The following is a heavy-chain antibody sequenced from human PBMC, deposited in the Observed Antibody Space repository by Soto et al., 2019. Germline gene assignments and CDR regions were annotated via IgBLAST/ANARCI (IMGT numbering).Heavy chain of an antibody. V-gene: IGHV3-30-3*01. Sequence: GGSLILSCAASGFNFNYYPIHWVRQAPGKGLEWVALISYDGSHEYYADSVKGRFSLSRDNSKNTVYLQMTSLRVDDTAVYYCVIDLTSCTSARRYSYYYGMDVWGQGTTVTVSS. CDR3: VIDLTSCTSARRYSYYYGMDV. CDR1: GFNFNYYP. J-gene: IGHJ6*02. CDR2: ISYDGSHE. D-gene: IGHD1-26*01.